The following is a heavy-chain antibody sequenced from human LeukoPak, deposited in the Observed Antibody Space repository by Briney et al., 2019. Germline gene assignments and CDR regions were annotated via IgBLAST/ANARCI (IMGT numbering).Heavy chain of an antibody. CDR3: ARAPMSYDSSGFGGAFDI. V-gene: IGHV3-66*02. CDR1: GFTVSSNY. CDR2: IYSGGST. Sequence: GGSLRLSCAASGFTVSSNYMSWVRQAPGRGLEWVSVIYSGGSTYYADSVKGRFTISRDNSKNTMYLQMNSLRAEDTAMYYCARAPMSYDSSGFGGAFDIWGQGTMVTVSS. J-gene: IGHJ3*02. D-gene: IGHD3-22*01.